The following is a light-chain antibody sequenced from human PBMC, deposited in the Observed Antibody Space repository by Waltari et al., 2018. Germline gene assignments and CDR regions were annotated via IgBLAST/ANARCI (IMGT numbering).Light chain of an antibody. CDR1: SSDVGAYNY. CDR3: SSYTSRSTWV. V-gene: IGLV2-14*03. Sequence: QSALTQPASVSGSPGQSITISCTGTSSDVGAYNYVSWYQQHPGKAPKLIIYDVSNRPSGVSNRFSGSKSGNTASLTISGLQAEDEADYYCSSYTSRSTWVFGGGTKLTVL. CDR2: DVS. J-gene: IGLJ2*01.